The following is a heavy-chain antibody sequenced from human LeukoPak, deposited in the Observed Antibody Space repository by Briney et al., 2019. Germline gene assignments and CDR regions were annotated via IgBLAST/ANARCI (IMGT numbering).Heavy chain of an antibody. CDR2: IYYSGST. CDR1: GGSISSYY. J-gene: IGHJ5*02. D-gene: IGHD5-18*01. CDR3: ARARFGYSYGPNWFDP. Sequence: SETLSLTCTVSGGSISSYYWSWIRQPPGKGLEWIGYIYYSGSTNYNPSLKSRVTISVDTSKNQFTLKLSSVTAADTAVYYCARARFGYSYGPNWFDPWGQGTLVTVSS. V-gene: IGHV4-59*01.